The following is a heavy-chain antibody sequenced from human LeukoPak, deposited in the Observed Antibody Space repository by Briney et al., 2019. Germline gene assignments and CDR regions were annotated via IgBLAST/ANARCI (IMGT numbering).Heavy chain of an antibody. J-gene: IGHJ6*02. CDR3: ARDYRNCSSTSCYTTAMVISPSNYYYGMDV. Sequence: MTGASLRLSCVASGFTFSNYPMTRVRQAPGKGLEWVSSISSSSSYINYADSVKGRFTISRDNAKNSLYLQMNSLRAEDTAVYYCARDYRNCSSTSCYTTAMVISPSNYYYGMDVWGQGTTVTVSS. CDR1: GFTFSNYP. V-gene: IGHV3-21*01. D-gene: IGHD2-2*02. CDR2: ISSSSSYI.